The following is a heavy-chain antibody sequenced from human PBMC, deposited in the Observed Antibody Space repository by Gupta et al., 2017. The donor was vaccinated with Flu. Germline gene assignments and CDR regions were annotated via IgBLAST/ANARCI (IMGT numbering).Heavy chain of an antibody. V-gene: IGHV4-39*01. CDR3: ASEPGSGSTYFDY. D-gene: IGHD3-22*01. CDR2: INYRGST. Sequence: IRRPPGKGLEWIGSINYRGSTYYSTSLKSRATISADMSKNQFSLNLRSAAAADTAVYYCASEPGSGSTYFDYWGQGTLGIVSS. J-gene: IGHJ4*02.